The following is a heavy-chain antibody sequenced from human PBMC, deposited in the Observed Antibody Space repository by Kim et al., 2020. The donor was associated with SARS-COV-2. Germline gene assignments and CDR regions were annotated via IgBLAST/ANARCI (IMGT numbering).Heavy chain of an antibody. CDR2: VYESGST. CDR1: GDSMSSFY. Sequence: SETLSLTCTVFGDSMSSFYWSWIRQSPGKGLEWIGYVYESGSTKYNPSLKSRVTISVDTSKKQFSLRLGSVTAADTAVYYCSQLTYGDYETYFDFWGQGTLVTVSS. D-gene: IGHD4-17*01. V-gene: IGHV4-59*08. J-gene: IGHJ4*02. CDR3: SQLTYGDYETYFDF.